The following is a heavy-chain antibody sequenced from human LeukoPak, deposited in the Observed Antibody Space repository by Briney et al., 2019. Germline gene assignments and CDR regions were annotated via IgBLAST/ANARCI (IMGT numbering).Heavy chain of an antibody. V-gene: IGHV4-38-2*02. CDR3: AREPEYDFWSGYYFDY. CDR1: GYSISSGYY. J-gene: IGHJ4*02. Sequence: SETLSLTCTVSGYSISSGYYWGWIRQPPGKGLEWTGSIYHSGSTYYNPSLKSRVTISVDTSKNQFSLKLSSVTAADTAVYYCAREPEYDFWSGYYFDYWGQGTLVTVSS. D-gene: IGHD3-3*01. CDR2: IYHSGST.